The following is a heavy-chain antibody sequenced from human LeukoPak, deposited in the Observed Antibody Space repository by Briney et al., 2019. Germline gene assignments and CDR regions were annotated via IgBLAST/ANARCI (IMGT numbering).Heavy chain of an antibody. CDR1: GFTFNFYA. D-gene: IGHD3-3*01. Sequence: PGGSLRLSCAASGFTFNFYAMDWVRQAPGKGLEWVSGIGGSGAGTSYADSVKGRFTISRDNSKNTLYLQMNSLRAEDTAVYYCAKAHYDFWSGSYYFDYWGQGTLVTVSS. V-gene: IGHV3-23*01. CDR3: AKAHYDFWSGSYYFDY. J-gene: IGHJ4*02. CDR2: IGGSGAGT.